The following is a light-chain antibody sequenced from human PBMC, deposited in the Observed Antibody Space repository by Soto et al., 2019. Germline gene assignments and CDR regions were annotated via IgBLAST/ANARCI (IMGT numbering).Light chain of an antibody. J-gene: IGLJ1*01. CDR2: GNS. V-gene: IGLV1-40*01. CDR3: QSYDCSLSGYV. CDR1: SSNIGAGYN. Sequence: QPVLTQPPSVSGAPGQRVTISCTWSSSNIGAGYNVHWYQQLPGTAPKLLIYGNSNQPSGVPDRFSGSKSGTSASLAITGLQAEEEADYYCQSYDCSLSGYVFGTGTKVTVL.